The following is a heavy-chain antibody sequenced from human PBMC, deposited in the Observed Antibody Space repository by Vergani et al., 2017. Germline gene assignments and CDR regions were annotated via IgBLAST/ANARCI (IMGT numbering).Heavy chain of an antibody. D-gene: IGHD4-17*01. J-gene: IGHJ3*02. Sequence: QVQLVQSGAEVKKPGSSVKLSCKASGGTFSSYAISWVRQAPGQGLEWMGGIIPIFGTANYAQKFQGRVTITADESTSTAYMELSSLRSEDTAVYYCARDRELGYGDPDAFDIWGQGTMVTVSS. CDR3: ARDRELGYGDPDAFDI. CDR2: IIPIFGTA. V-gene: IGHV1-69*12. CDR1: GGTFSSYA.